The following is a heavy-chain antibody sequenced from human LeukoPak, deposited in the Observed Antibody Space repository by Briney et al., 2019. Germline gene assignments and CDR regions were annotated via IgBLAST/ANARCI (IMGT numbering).Heavy chain of an antibody. CDR3: AKEGDFLPTSPFDY. Sequence: GSLRLSCAASGFTVSSNYMSWVRQAPGKGLEWVSGIYSGGSSYYADSVKGRFTISRDNSKNALYLQMNSLRAEDTAVYYCAKEGDFLPTSPFDYWGQGTLVTVSS. CDR1: GFTVSSNY. CDR2: IYSGGSS. V-gene: IGHV3-53*01. D-gene: IGHD2-21*02. J-gene: IGHJ4*02.